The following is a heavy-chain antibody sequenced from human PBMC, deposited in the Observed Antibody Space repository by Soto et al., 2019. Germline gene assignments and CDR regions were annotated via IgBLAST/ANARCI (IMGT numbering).Heavy chain of an antibody. CDR3: ARDSSYDFWSGPLDY. D-gene: IGHD3-3*01. CDR2: ISAYNGNT. J-gene: IGHJ4*02. V-gene: IGHV1-18*01. Sequence: QVQLVQSGAEVKKPGASVKVSCKASGYTFTSYGISWVRQAPGQGLEWMGWISAYNGNTNYAQKLKGRVTMTTDTSTSTAYMGLRSLRSDDTAVYYCARDSSYDFWSGPLDYWGQGTLVTVSS. CDR1: GYTFTSYG.